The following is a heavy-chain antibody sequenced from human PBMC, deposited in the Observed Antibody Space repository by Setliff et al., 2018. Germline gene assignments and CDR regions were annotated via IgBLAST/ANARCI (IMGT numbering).Heavy chain of an antibody. Sequence: VKVSCKASGYTLTNYYMHWVRQAPGQGLEWMGIINPSGGLTRYAQKFQSKVTMTRDTSTSTVYMEVSSLRSEDTAVYFCARDRFYNSWSGTSITAPHDAFDIWGQGTMVTVSS. CDR2: INPSGGLT. D-gene: IGHD3-3*01. CDR3: ARDRFYNSWSGTSITAPHDAFDI. CDR1: GYTLTNYY. J-gene: IGHJ3*02. V-gene: IGHV1-46*03.